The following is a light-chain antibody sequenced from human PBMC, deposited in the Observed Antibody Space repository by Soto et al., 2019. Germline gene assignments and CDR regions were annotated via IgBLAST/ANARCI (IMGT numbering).Light chain of an antibody. CDR1: SGHSTYA. CDR2: LNSDGSH. Sequence: QLVLTQSPSASASLGASVKLTCTLSSGHSTYAIAWHQQQPEKGPRYLMKLNSDGSHSKGGGIPDRVSGSSSGAERYLTICGLQSEDEADYDCQPWGTGTHAVFGGGTQLTVL. CDR3: QPWGTGTHAV. V-gene: IGLV4-69*01. J-gene: IGLJ7*01.